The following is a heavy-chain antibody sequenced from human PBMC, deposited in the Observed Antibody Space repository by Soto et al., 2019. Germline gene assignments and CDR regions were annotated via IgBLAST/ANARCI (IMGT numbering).Heavy chain of an antibody. CDR2: IKQDGSEK. CDR3: ARDHFPSPLLRAFDI. Sequence: GGSLRLSCAASGFTFSSCWMSWVRQAPGKGLEWVANIKQDGSEKYYVDSVKGRFTISRDNAKNSLYLQMNSLRAEDTAVYYCARDHFPSPLLRAFDIWGQGTMVTVSS. J-gene: IGHJ3*02. V-gene: IGHV3-7*01. CDR1: GFTFSSCW.